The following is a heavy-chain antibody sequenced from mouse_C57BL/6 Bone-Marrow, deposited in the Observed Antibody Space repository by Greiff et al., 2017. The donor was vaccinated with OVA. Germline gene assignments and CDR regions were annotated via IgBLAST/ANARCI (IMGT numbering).Heavy chain of an antibody. CDR1: GYTFTSYW. CDR3: AREGYPYWYFDV. D-gene: IGHD2-14*01. J-gene: IGHJ1*03. V-gene: IGHV1-64*01. CDR2: IHPNSGST. Sequence: QVQLQQPGAELVKPGASVKLSCKASGYTFTSYWMHWVKQRPGQGLEWIGMIHPNSGSTNYNEKFKSKATLTVDKSSSTAYMQLRSLTSEDSAVYYCAREGYPYWYFDVWGTGTTVTVSS.